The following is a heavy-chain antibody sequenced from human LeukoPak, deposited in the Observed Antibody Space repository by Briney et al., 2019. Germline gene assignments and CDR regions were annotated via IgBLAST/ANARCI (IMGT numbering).Heavy chain of an antibody. V-gene: IGHV4-59*11. D-gene: IGHD6-13*01. CDR2: IYYSGST. J-gene: IGHJ6*03. CDR1: GGSISSHY. CDR3: ARRPPPNSSSWTYYYYYYYMDV. Sequence: SETLSLTCTVSGGSISSHYWSWIRQPPGKGLEWIGYIYYSGSTNYNPSLKSRVTISVDTSKNQFSLKLSSVTAADTAVYYCARRPPPNSSSWTYYYYYYYMDVWGKGTTVTVSS.